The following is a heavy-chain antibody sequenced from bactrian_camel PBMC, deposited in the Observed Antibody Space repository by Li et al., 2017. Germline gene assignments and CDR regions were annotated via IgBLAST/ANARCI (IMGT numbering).Heavy chain of an antibody. V-gene: IGHV3S35*01. CDR2: IETSGGST. J-gene: IGHJ6*01. CDR1: GFTKTINS. CDR3: GVALGWRCPRLTPPDFGY. Sequence: VQLVESGGGSVQAGGSLRLSCAASGFTKTINSMGWFRQAPGKEREGVAYIETSGGSTWYSVSAKGRFTVSQDNAKNTAYLQMNSLKPEDTAMYYCGVALGWRCPRLTPPDFGYWGQGTQVTVS. D-gene: IGHD1*01.